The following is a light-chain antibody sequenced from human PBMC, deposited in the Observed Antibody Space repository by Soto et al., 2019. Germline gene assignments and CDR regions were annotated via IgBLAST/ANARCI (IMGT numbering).Light chain of an antibody. V-gene: IGLV2-23*01. J-gene: IGLJ3*02. CDR3: CSYAGSSTSWV. CDR2: EDS. CDR1: SSDAGNSNF. Sequence: QSALTQPASVSGSPGQSITISCTGTSSDAGNSNFVSWYQQHPGKAPKVIIYEDSTRPSGVSNRISGSKSGNTASLTISGLQAEDEADYYCCSYAGSSTSWVFGGGTQLTVL.